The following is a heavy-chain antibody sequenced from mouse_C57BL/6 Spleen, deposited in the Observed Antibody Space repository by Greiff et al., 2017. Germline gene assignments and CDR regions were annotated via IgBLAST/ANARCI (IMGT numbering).Heavy chain of an antibody. CDR1: GFNIKDDY. Sequence: VQLQQSGAELVRPGASVKLSCTASGFNIKDDYMHWVKQRPEQGLEWIGWIDPENGDTEYASKFQGKATITADTSSNTAYLQLSSLTSEDTAVYYCTTFIYYDYDDYWGQGTTLTVSS. J-gene: IGHJ2*01. CDR3: TTFIYYDYDDY. D-gene: IGHD2-4*01. CDR2: IDPENGDT. V-gene: IGHV14-4*01.